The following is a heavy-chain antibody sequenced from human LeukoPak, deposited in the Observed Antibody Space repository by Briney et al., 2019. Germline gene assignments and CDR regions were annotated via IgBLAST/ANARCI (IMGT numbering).Heavy chain of an antibody. J-gene: IGHJ4*02. Sequence: GGSLRLSCAASGFTFSNYWMSWVRQAPGKGLEWVAHIKEDGGEKHYVDPVKGRFTISRDNAKNSLYLQMNSLRAEDTAVYYCARGGHGDYSDYWGQGTLVTVSS. CDR2: IKEDGGEK. D-gene: IGHD4-17*01. CDR1: GFTFSNYW. CDR3: ARGGHGDYSDY. V-gene: IGHV3-7*01.